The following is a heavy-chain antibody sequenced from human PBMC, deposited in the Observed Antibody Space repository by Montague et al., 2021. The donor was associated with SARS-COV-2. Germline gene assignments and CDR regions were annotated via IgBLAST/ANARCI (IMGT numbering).Heavy chain of an antibody. CDR2: IYYSGST. D-gene: IGHD3-22*01. CDR3: ARDIRIPMLIVIQGYGMDV. V-gene: IGHV4-39*07. J-gene: IGHJ6*02. Sequence: SESQSLAYTVSGGSISSSSSYWGWIRQPPGMGLEWIGSIYYSGSTYYNPSLKSRITISVDTSKNQFSLRLTSVTAADTAVYYCARDIRIPMLIVIQGYGMDVWGQGTTVTVSS. CDR1: GGSISSSSSY.